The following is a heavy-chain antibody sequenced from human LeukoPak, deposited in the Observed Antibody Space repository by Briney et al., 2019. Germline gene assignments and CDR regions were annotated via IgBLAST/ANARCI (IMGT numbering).Heavy chain of an antibody. D-gene: IGHD3-22*01. CDR2: ISASGGST. V-gene: IGHV3-23*01. CDR1: GFTFSDYA. J-gene: IGHJ3*02. Sequence: GGSLRLSCAASGFTFSDYAMSWVRQAPGKGLEWVSVISASGGSTYYADSVKGRFTISRDNSKNTLYLQMNSLRAEDTAVYYCAKPGDSSGYSFIDMWGQGTMVTVSS. CDR3: AKPGDSSGYSFIDM.